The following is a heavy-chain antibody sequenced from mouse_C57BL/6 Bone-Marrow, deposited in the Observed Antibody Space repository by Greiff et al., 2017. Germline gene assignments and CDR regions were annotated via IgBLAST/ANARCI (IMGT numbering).Heavy chain of an antibody. D-gene: IGHD4-1*01. CDR1: GFNIKDDY. Sequence: VQLQQSGAELVRPGASVKLSCTASGFNIKDDYMHWVKQRPEQGLEWIGWIDPENGDTEYASKFQGKATITAATSSNTAYLQLSSLTSEDTAVYYCTTLNWSWFAYWGQGTLVTVSA. V-gene: IGHV14-4*01. J-gene: IGHJ3*01. CDR3: TTLNWSWFAY. CDR2: IDPENGDT.